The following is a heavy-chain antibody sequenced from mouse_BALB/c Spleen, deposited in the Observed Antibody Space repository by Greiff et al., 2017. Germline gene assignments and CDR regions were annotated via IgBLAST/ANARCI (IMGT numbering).Heavy chain of an antibody. D-gene: IGHD2-4*01. CDR3: ARGDYEGYYYAMDY. J-gene: IGHJ4*01. Sequence: EVQRVESGAELVKPGASVKLSCTASGFNIKDTYMHWVKQRPEQGLEWIGRIDPANGNTKYDPKFQGKATITADTSSNTAYLLLSSLTSEDTAVYYCARGDYEGYYYAMDYWGQGTSVTVSS. CDR2: IDPANGNT. V-gene: IGHV14-3*02. CDR1: GFNIKDTY.